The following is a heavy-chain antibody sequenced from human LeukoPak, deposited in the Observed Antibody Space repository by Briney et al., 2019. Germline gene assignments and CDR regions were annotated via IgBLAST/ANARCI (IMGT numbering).Heavy chain of an antibody. D-gene: IGHD3-10*01. J-gene: IGHJ5*02. V-gene: IGHV4-59*01. Sequence: PSETLSLTCTVSGGSISSYYWSWIRQPPGKGLEWIGYIYYSGSTNYNPSLKSRVTISVDTSKNQFSLKLSSVTAADTAVYYCARVRVLQEYYYGSGSVRFNPWGQGTLVTVSS. CDR3: ARVRVLQEYYYGSGSVRFNP. CDR1: GGSISSYY. CDR2: IYYSGST.